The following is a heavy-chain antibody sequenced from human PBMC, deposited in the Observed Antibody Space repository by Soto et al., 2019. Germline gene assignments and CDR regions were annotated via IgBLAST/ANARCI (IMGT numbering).Heavy chain of an antibody. D-gene: IGHD3-3*01. CDR2: ISGSGGST. V-gene: IGHV3-23*01. CDR3: AKGNALRFLEWLSYYYMDV. CDR1: GFTFSSYA. Sequence: EVQLLESGGGLVQLGGSLRLSCAASGFTFSSYAMSWVRQAPGKGLEWVSAISGSGGSTYYADSVKGRFTISRDNSKNTLYLQMNSLRAEDTAVYYCAKGNALRFLEWLSYYYMDVWGKGTTVTVSS. J-gene: IGHJ6*03.